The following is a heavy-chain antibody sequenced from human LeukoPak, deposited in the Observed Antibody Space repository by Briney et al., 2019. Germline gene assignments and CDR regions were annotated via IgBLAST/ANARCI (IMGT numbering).Heavy chain of an antibody. V-gene: IGHV4-39*07. CDR2: IYYSGST. J-gene: IGHJ4*02. CDR3: ASHFYSSSWLDY. CDR1: GGSISSSSYY. D-gene: IGHD6-13*01. Sequence: SETLSLTCTVSGGSISSSSYYWGWIRQPPGKGLEWIGSIYYSGSTYYNPSLKSRVTISVDTSKNQFSLKLSSVTAADTAVYYCASHFYSSSWLDYWGQGTLVTVSS.